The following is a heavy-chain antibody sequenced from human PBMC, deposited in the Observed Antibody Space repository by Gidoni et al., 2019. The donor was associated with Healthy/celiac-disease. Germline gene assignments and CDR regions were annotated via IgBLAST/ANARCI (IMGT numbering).Heavy chain of an antibody. D-gene: IGHD1-26*01. CDR3: ARDLGGYSGSYPDY. CDR1: GYTFTGYY. Sequence: QVQLVQSGAEVKKPGASVKVSCKASGYTFTGYYMHWVRQAPGQGLEWMGWINPNSGGTNYEQKFQGRVTMTRDTSISTAYMELSRLRSDDTAVYYCARDLGGYSGSYPDYWGQGTLVTVSS. J-gene: IGHJ4*02. V-gene: IGHV1-2*02. CDR2: INPNSGGT.